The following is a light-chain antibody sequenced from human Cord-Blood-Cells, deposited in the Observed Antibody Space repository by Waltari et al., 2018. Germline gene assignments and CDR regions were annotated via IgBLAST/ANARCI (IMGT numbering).Light chain of an antibody. CDR2: GNS. CDR3: QSYDSSLSGSV. J-gene: IGLJ3*02. Sequence: QSVLTQPPSVSGAPGQRVTISCTGSSSNIGAGYDVHWYQQLPGTAPKLLTYGNSNRPAGVPARSSGSKSDTSASLAITGLQAEDEADYYCQSYDSSLSGSVFGGGTKLTVL. V-gene: IGLV1-40*01. CDR1: SSNIGAGYD.